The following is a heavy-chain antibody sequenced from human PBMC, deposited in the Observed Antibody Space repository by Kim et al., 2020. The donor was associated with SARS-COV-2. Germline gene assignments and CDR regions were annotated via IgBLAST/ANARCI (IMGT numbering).Heavy chain of an antibody. CDR2: IYSGGST. V-gene: IGHV3-53*01. CDR1: GFTVSSNY. CDR3: ARDYGDYPTPYYYYGMDV. Sequence: GGSLRLSCAASGFTVSSNYMSWVRQAPGKGLEWVSVIYSGGSTYYADSVKGRFTISRDNSKNTLYLQMNSLRAEDTAVYYCARDYGDYPTPYYYYGMDVWGQGTTVTVSS. D-gene: IGHD4-17*01. J-gene: IGHJ6*02.